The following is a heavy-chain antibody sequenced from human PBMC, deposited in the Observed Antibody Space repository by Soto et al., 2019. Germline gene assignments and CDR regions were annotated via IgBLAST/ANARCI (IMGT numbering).Heavy chain of an antibody. CDR2: IIPIFGTA. CDR1: GGTFSSYA. V-gene: IGHV1-69*12. J-gene: IGHJ4*02. CDR3: XXXXXXXXXXXXXWXY. Sequence: QVQLVQSGAEVKKPGSSVKVSCKASGGTFSSYAISWVRQAPGQGLEWMGGIIPIFGTANYAQKFQGRVTITADEPTSTAYMELSSLRSEDTAVYYXXXXXXXXXXXXXXWXYWGQGTLVTVSS.